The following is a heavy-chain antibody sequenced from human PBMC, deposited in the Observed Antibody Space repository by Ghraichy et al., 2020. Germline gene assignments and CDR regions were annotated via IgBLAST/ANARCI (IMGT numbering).Heavy chain of an antibody. D-gene: IGHD5-12*01. Sequence: SETLSLTCTVSGGSISSYYWSWIRQPPGKGLEWIGYIYYSGSTNYNPSLKSRVTISVDTSKNQFSLKLSSVTAADTAVYYCARHGIGGSGYLPGGFDYWGQGTLVTVSS. CDR2: IYYSGST. V-gene: IGHV4-59*01. CDR3: ARHGIGGSGYLPGGFDY. J-gene: IGHJ4*02. CDR1: GGSISSYY.